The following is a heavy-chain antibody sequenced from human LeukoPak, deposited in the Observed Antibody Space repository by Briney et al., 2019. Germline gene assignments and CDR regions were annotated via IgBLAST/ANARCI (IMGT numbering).Heavy chain of an antibody. CDR2: INHSGST. J-gene: IGHJ4*02. V-gene: IGHV4-34*01. Sequence: PSETLSLTCAVYGGSFSGYYWSWIRQPPGKGLEWIGEINHSGSTNYNPSLKSRVTISVDTSKNQFSLKLSSVTAADTAVYYCAGYYDILTGRPFDYWGQGTLVTVSS. CDR1: GGSFSGYY. CDR3: AGYYDILTGRPFDY. D-gene: IGHD3-9*01.